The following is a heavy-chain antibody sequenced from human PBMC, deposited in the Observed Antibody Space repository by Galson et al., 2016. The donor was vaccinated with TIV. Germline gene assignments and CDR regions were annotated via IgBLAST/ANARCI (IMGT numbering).Heavy chain of an antibody. D-gene: IGHD3-22*01. J-gene: IGHJ6*02. Sequence: SLRLSCAASGFIVDDNYMTWIRQAPGKGLEWVSVIYGDGRTYYTDSVRGRFTISRDSSKNTLYLQMNSLRAEDTAVYYCARDRYYDARGYYYYYYGMDVWGQWTTVTVSS. CDR3: ARDRYYDARGYYYYYYGMDV. V-gene: IGHV3-53*01. CDR2: IYGDGRT. CDR1: GFIVDDNY.